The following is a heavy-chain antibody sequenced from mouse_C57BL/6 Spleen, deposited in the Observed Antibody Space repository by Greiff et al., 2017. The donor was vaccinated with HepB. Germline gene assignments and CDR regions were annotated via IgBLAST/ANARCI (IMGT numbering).Heavy chain of an antibody. CDR1: GFTFSDYG. J-gene: IGHJ4*01. CDR2: ISSGSSTI. V-gene: IGHV5-17*01. CDR3: ARGAGTYYYAMDY. Sequence: EVKLMESGGGLVKPGGSLKLSCAASGFTFSDYGMHWVRQAPEKGLEWVAYISSGSSTIYYADTVKGRFTISRDNAKNTLFLQMTSLRSEDTAMYYCARGAGTYYYAMDYWGQGTSVTVSS. D-gene: IGHD4-1*01.